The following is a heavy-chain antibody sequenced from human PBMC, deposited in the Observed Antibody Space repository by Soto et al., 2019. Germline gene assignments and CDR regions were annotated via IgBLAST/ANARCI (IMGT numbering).Heavy chain of an antibody. CDR2: ISYDGSNK. CDR1: GFTFSSYG. V-gene: IGHV3-30*18. J-gene: IGHJ6*02. D-gene: IGHD1-26*01. Sequence: PGGSLRLSCAASGFTFSSYGMHWVRQAPGKGLEWVAVISYDGSNKYYADSVKGRFTISRDNSKNTLHLQMNSLRAEDTAVYYCAKEQTDELSRSNYYGMDVWGQGTRVTVSS. CDR3: AKEQTDELSRSNYYGMDV.